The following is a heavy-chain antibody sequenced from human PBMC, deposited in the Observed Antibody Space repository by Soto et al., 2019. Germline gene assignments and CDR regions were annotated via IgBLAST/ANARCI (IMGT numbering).Heavy chain of an antibody. V-gene: IGHV3-7*01. CDR1: GFTFSNAW. Sequence: GESLKISCAASGFTFSNAWMSWVRQAPGKGLEWVANIKQDGSEKYYVDSVKGRFTISRDNAKNSLYLQMNSLRAEDTAVYYCARDGSGSYDAFDIWGQGTMVTVSS. D-gene: IGHD1-26*01. J-gene: IGHJ3*02. CDR3: ARDGSGSYDAFDI. CDR2: IKQDGSEK.